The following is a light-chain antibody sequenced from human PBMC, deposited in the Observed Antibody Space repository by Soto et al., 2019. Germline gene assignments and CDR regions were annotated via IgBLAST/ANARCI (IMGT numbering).Light chain of an antibody. V-gene: IGKV1-16*01. CDR2: AAS. J-gene: IGKJ5*01. CDR3: QHYDHYPVT. Sequence: DIPMTQSPSSLSAYVGDTVTITCRASQGISIHLAWFQQKPGKAPKALIFAASTLQGGVPSRFSGSGSGTHFTLTISSLQPDDFATYYCQHYDHYPVTFGQGTRLDVK. CDR1: QGISIH.